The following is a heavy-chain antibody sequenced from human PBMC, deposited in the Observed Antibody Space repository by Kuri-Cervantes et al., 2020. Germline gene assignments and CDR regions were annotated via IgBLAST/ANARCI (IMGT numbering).Heavy chain of an antibody. Sequence: SVKVSCKASGDTFRNFGLSWMRQAPGQGLEWMGGIIPLFGTATYAQKFQGRVTITTDESTSTAYMELSSLRSEDTAVYYCAREGYCSGGSCYKYNWFDPWGQGTLVTVSS. CDR1: GDTFRNFG. D-gene: IGHD2-15*01. CDR2: IIPLFGTA. J-gene: IGHJ5*02. V-gene: IGHV1-69*05. CDR3: AREGYCSGGSCYKYNWFDP.